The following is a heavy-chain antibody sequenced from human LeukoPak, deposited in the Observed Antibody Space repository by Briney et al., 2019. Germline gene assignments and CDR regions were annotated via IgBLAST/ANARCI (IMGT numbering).Heavy chain of an antibody. J-gene: IGHJ4*02. CDR2: IYHSGST. Sequence: SETLSLTCTVSGYSISSGYYWGWIRQPPGKGLEWIGSIYHSGSTYYNPSLKRRVTISVDTSKNQFSLKLSSVTAADTAVYYCASRGSYFSLSSIDYWGQGTLVTVSS. V-gene: IGHV4-38-2*02. D-gene: IGHD1-26*01. CDR3: ASRGSYFSLSSIDY. CDR1: GYSISSGYY.